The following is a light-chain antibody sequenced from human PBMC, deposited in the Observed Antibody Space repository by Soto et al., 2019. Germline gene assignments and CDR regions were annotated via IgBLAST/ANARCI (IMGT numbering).Light chain of an antibody. CDR3: QQVNNYPYT. V-gene: IGKV1-9*01. Sequence: IPLTQSPSSLSASVGDRVTITCRASHGVSSYLAWYQQNPGKAPRLLIYGASTLQTGVPSRFSGSGSGTDFTLTISSLQPEDFATYYCQQVNNYPYTFGQGTKLEI. J-gene: IGKJ2*01. CDR1: HGVSSY. CDR2: GAS.